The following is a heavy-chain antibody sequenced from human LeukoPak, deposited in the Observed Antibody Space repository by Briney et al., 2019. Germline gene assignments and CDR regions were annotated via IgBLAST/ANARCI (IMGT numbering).Heavy chain of an antibody. J-gene: IGHJ4*02. CDR1: GFTFSSYA. Sequence: GGSLRLSCAAPGFTFSSYAMSWVRQAPGKGLEWVSAISGSGGSTYYADSVKGRFTISRDNSKNTLYLQMNSLRAEDTAVYYCAKVRARHYDFWSGYPFDYWGQGTLVTVSS. CDR2: ISGSGGST. V-gene: IGHV3-23*01. D-gene: IGHD3-3*01. CDR3: AKVRARHYDFWSGYPFDY.